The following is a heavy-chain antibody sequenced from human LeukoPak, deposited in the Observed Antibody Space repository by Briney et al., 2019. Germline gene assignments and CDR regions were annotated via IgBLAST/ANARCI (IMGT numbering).Heavy chain of an antibody. CDR1: GFTFSNHA. CDR3: ARRGPSWGFFDY. V-gene: IGHV3-23*01. J-gene: IGHJ4*02. CDR2: ISGSGDST. Sequence: GGSLRLSCAASGFTFSNHAMSWVRQAPGKGLGWVSTISGSGDSTYYADSVKGRFTISGDNSKNTLYLQMNSLRGEDTAVYYCARRGPSWGFFDYWGRGTLVTVSS. D-gene: IGHD3-16*01.